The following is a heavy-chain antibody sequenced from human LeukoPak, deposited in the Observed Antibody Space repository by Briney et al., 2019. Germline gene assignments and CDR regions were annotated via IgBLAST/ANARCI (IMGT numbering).Heavy chain of an antibody. J-gene: IGHJ4*02. D-gene: IGHD2-2*01. Sequence: GGSLRLSCAASGFTFSSCWMKWIRQAPGKGLEGVSYISSSSSTIYYADSVKGRFTIYRDNAKNSLYLQMNSLRAEDTAVYYCARDCGSTSCYAYWGQGTLVTVSS. CDR1: GFTFSSCW. V-gene: IGHV3-48*04. CDR2: ISSSSSTI. CDR3: ARDCGSTSCYAY.